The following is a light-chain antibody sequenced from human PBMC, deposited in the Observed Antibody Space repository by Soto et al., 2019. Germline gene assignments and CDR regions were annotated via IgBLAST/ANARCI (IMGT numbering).Light chain of an antibody. CDR3: QQYSDWPPWR. CDR1: QLVRGSQ. V-gene: IGKV3-15*01. Sequence: EIVMTQSPATLSLSPGEKVTLSCRASQLVRGSQVAWYQQRPGEAPRLLIFGASIRATGIPARFSGDGSETEFTLTISSLQSDDFAVYYCQQYSDWPPWRFGQGTKVDIK. CDR2: GAS. J-gene: IGKJ1*01.